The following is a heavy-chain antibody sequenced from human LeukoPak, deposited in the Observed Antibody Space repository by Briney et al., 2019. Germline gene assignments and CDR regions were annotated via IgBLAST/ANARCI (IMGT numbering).Heavy chain of an antibody. Sequence: SETLSLTCAVFGASFSGYDWTWIRQPPGKGLEWIGELNHSGTTNYNPSVKSRLTISVDTSKSQFSLKLSSVTAADTAVYYCARSLQWLVEDHYQYYMDVWDKGTTVTVSS. CDR1: GASFSGYD. D-gene: IGHD6-19*01. J-gene: IGHJ6*03. CDR3: ARSLQWLVEDHYQYYMDV. V-gene: IGHV4-34*01. CDR2: LNHSGTT.